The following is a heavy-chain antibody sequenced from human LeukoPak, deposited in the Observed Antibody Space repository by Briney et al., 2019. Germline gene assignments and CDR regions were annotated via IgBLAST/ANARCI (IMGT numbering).Heavy chain of an antibody. V-gene: IGHV3-23*01. CDR3: VRRGDASSGWGDHDF. J-gene: IGHJ4*02. CDR1: GFTFGDYA. Sequence: GGSLRLSCTASGFTFGDYAMIWFRQAPGKGLEWVSTIGGSGDKTFYADSVKGRFTISRDNSKNMVHLQMNSLTGEDTALYYCVRRGDASSGWGDHDFWGQGALVTVSS. CDR2: IGGSGDKT. D-gene: IGHD6-19*01.